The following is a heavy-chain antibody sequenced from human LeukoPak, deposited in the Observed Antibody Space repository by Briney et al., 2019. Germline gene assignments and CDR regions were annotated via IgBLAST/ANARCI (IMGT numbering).Heavy chain of an antibody. CDR1: GGSISSSNW. Sequence: SGTLSLTCAVSGGSISSSNWWSWVRQPPGKGLEWIGEIYHSGSTNYNPSLKSRVTISVDTSKNQFSLKLSSVTAADTAVYYCARTEFGELSPIDYWGQGTLVTVSS. CDR2: IYHSGST. J-gene: IGHJ4*02. CDR3: ARTEFGELSPIDY. D-gene: IGHD3-10*01. V-gene: IGHV4-4*02.